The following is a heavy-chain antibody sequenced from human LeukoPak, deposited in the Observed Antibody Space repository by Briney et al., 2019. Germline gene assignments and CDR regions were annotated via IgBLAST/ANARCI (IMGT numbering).Heavy chain of an antibody. D-gene: IGHD4-17*01. Sequence: GRSLRLSCAASGFTFSSYGMHWVRQAPGKGLEWVAVISYDGSNKYYADSVKGRFTISRDNSKNTLYLQMNSLGAEDTAVYYCAKGDYGDYDPGDYWGQGTLVTVSS. V-gene: IGHV3-30*18. CDR3: AKGDYGDYDPGDY. J-gene: IGHJ4*02. CDR1: GFTFSSYG. CDR2: ISYDGSNK.